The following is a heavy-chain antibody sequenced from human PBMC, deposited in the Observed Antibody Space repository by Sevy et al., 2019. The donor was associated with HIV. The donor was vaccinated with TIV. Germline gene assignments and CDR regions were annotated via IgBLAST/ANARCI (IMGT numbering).Heavy chain of an antibody. CDR3: AKDRTYSISWYYLDH. D-gene: IGHD6-13*01. CDR1: GFTFGNYA. Sequence: GGCLRLSCAASGFTFGNYAMNCVRQAPGKGLEWVSSISGSTIDTSYADSVKGRFTISRDNSQNTLYLEMNSLRAEDAAVYYCAKDRTYSISWYYLDHWGQGTQVTVSS. CDR2: ISGSTIDT. V-gene: IGHV3-23*01. J-gene: IGHJ4*02.